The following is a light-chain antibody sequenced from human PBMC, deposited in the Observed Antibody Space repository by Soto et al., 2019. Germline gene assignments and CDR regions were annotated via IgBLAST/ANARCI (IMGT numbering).Light chain of an antibody. Sequence: EIVMTQSPATLSVSPGERATLSCRASQSVSSNLAWYQQKPGQAPRLLIYRASTRATGIPARFSGSGSGTDFTLTIASLQSEXXAVXXXXXXXNXXPXTFGQGTKVEIK. CDR2: RAS. J-gene: IGKJ1*01. CDR1: QSVSSN. V-gene: IGKV3-15*01. CDR3: XXXXNXXPXT.